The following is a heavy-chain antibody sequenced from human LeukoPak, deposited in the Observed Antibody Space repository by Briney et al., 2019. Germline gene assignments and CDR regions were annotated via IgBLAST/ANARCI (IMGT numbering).Heavy chain of an antibody. CDR1: GFTFSSYG. CDR3: ARGGARSSSYYYYGMDV. D-gene: IGHD6-13*01. J-gene: IGHJ6*02. Sequence: PGGSLRLSCAASGFTFSSYGMHWVRQAPGKGLEWVAVISNDESKKYYADSVKGRFTISRGNSKNTLSLQVSSLRAEDTAVFYCARGGARSSSYYYYGMDVWGLGTTVTVSS. V-gene: IGHV3-30*03. CDR2: ISNDESKK.